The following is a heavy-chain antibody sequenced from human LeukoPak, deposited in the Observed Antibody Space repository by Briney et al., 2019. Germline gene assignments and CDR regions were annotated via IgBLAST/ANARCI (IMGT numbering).Heavy chain of an antibody. CDR1: GGSISSSSYY. CDR2: IYYSGST. D-gene: IGHD3-9*01. V-gene: IGHV4-39*07. Sequence: SETLSLTCTVSGGSISSSSYYWGWIRQPPGKGLEWIGSIYYSGSTYYNPSLKSRVTISVDTSKNQFSLKLSSVTAADTAVYYCARDLRYFDVGGQGTLVTVSS. CDR3: ARDLRYFDV. J-gene: IGHJ4*02.